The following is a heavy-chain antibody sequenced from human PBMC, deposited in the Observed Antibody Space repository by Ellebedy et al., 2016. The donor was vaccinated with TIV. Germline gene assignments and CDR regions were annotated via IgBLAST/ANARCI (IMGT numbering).Heavy chain of an antibody. D-gene: IGHD2-2*01. J-gene: IGHJ3*01. CDR2: INPSDGYT. CDR1: GFTFTSYY. CDR3: ARGTSAYGDL. V-gene: IGHV1-46*01. Sequence: AASVKVSCKASGFTFTSYYFHCVRQAPGQGLEWMGVINPSDGYTSYAQKFQGRVTMTRDPSTSTVYMELSSLRSEDTAVYYCARGTSAYGDLWGQGTMVTVSS.